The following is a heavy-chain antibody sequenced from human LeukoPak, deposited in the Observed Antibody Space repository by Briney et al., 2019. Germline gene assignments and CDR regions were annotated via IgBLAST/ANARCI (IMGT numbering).Heavy chain of an antibody. V-gene: IGHV3-23*01. Sequence: GGSLRLSCAASGFTFSSYAMSWVRQAPGKGLEWVSAISGSGGSTYYADSVKGRFTISRDNSKNTLYLQMNSLRAEDTAVYYCAKDITMVRGVNSGSLFDYWGQGTLVTVSS. CDR3: AKDITMVRGVNSGSLFDY. J-gene: IGHJ4*02. CDR1: GFTFSSYA. D-gene: IGHD3-10*01. CDR2: ISGSGGST.